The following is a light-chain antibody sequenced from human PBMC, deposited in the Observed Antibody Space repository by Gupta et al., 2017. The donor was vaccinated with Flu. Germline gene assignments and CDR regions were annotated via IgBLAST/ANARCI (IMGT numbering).Light chain of an antibody. Sequence: SYDVTQPLSVSVALGQTARITCGGNNIGSQNVHWYQLKPGQAPVLVIYRDTNRPSGIPERFSGSNSGNTATLTVTRAQAGDEADYYCQVWDITTGVFGGGTKLTV. V-gene: IGLV3-9*01. CDR1: NIGSQN. CDR3: QVWDITTGV. CDR2: RDT. J-gene: IGLJ2*01.